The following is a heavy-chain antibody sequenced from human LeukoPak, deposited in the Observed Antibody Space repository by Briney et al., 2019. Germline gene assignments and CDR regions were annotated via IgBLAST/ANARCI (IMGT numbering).Heavy chain of an antibody. J-gene: IGHJ5*02. CDR3: ARGREWFDP. CDR2: IYHSGST. CDR1: GYSISSGYY. V-gene: IGHV4-38-2*02. Sequence: PSETLSLTCTVSGYSISSGYYWGWIRQPPGKGLEWIGSIYHSGSTYYNPSLKSRVTISVDTSKNQFSLKLNSVTAADTAVYYCARGREWFDPWGQGTLVTVSS.